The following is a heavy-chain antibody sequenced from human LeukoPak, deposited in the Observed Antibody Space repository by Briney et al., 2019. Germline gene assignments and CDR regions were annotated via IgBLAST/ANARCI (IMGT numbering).Heavy chain of an antibody. J-gene: IGHJ4*02. CDR2: ISNDGTNK. D-gene: IGHD6-13*01. V-gene: IGHV3-30-3*01. CDR3: ARDQGSQDSSSWYGAVDY. CDR1: GFTFRSYA. Sequence: GGSLRLSCAASGFTFRSYAMHWVRQAPGKGLEWVAVISNDGTNKYYADSVRGRFTFSRDNSKSTLYLQMNSLRVEDTAVYYCARDQGSQDSSSWYGAVDYWGQGTLVTVSS.